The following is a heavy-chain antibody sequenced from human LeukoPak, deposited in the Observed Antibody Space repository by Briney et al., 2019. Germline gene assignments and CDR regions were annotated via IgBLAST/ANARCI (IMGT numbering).Heavy chain of an antibody. V-gene: IGHV1-2*06. D-gene: IGHD3-10*01. Sequence: AASVKVSCKAYGYTFTGYYMHWVRQAPGQGLERMGRIDSNSGVTNYAQNFQGRVTMTRDTSITTAYMDLSGLRSDDTAVYYCARDHYYGSGSYYNVFDYWGQGTLVTVSS. CDR3: ARDHYYGSGSYYNVFDY. CDR1: GYTFTGYY. J-gene: IGHJ4*02. CDR2: IDSNSGVT.